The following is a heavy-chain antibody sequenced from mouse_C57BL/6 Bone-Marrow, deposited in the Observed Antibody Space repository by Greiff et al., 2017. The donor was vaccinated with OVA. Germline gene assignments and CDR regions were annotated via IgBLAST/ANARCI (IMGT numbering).Heavy chain of an antibody. D-gene: IGHD2-1*01. CDR2: IYPGDGDT. J-gene: IGHJ3*01. V-gene: IGHV1-82*01. CDR1: GYAFSSSW. CDR3: ARLGNYSAWFAY. Sequence: VQLQQSGPELVKPGASVKISCKASGYAFSSSWMNWVKQRPGKGLEWIGRIYPGDGDTNYHGKFKGKATLTADKSSSTAYMPLSSLTSEDSAVCFCARLGNYSAWFAYWGQGTLVTVSA.